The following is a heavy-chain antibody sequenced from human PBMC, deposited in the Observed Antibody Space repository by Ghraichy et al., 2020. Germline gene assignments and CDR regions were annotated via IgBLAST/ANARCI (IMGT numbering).Heavy chain of an antibody. V-gene: IGHV6-1*01. D-gene: IGHD3-22*01. Sequence: SQTLSLTCVISGDSVSSKSAAWNWFRQSPSRGLEWLVRTYYRSKWNNDYAVSVRSRITINPDTSKNQFSLQLTSVTPEDTALYYCARDGNYDSVGYSRGFDYWGQGTLVTVSS. J-gene: IGHJ4*02. CDR2: TYYRSKWNN. CDR1: GDSVSSKSAA. CDR3: ARDGNYDSVGYSRGFDY.